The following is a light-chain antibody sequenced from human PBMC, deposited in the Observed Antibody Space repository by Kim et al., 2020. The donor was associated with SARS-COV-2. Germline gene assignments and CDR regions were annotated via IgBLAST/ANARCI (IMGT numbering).Light chain of an antibody. CDR1: RANMVKNL. Sequence: TPSPSRRRANMVKNLVSSYQPIPGTAHKLLTYDNCKRPSGIPFRFSGSKSGLSATLGITGLQTGDEAGYYCGTWDDSLGAFVVFGGGTQLTVL. CDR3: GTWDDSLGAFVV. CDR2: DNC. V-gene: IGLV1-51*01. J-gene: IGLJ2*01.